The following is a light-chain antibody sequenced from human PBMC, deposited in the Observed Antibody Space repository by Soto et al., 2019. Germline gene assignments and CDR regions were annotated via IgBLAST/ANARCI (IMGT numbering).Light chain of an antibody. Sequence: EIVLTQSPGTLSSSPGERATLSCRASQSVSSSHLAWYQQKPGQAPRLLIYGASSRATGIPDRFSGSGSGTYFTLTISRLEPEDFAVYFCQQYGDSPMYTFGQGTKLEI. V-gene: IGKV3-20*01. CDR2: GAS. CDR3: QQYGDSPMYT. J-gene: IGKJ2*01. CDR1: QSVSSSH.